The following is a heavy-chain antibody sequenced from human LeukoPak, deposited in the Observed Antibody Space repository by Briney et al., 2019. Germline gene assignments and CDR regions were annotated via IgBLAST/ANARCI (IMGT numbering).Heavy chain of an antibody. D-gene: IGHD3-16*01. CDR3: ARDSPRGLTASIFDY. V-gene: IGHV3-21*01. CDR2: ISSSSSYI. CDR1: GFTFSSYS. J-gene: IGHJ4*02. Sequence: GGSLRPSCAASGFTFSSYSMNWVRQAPGKGLEWVSSISSSSSYIYYADSVKGRFTISRDNAKNSLYLQMNSLRAEDTAVYYCARDSPRGLTASIFDYWGQGTLVTVSS.